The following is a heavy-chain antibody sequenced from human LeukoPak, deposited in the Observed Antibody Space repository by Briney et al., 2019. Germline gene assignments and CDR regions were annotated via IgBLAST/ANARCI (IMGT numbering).Heavy chain of an antibody. J-gene: IGHJ3*02. V-gene: IGHV4-39*01. CDR2: VYYSGSA. CDR1: GGSISSPGYY. CDR3: ARRSDTLHAFDK. D-gene: IGHD2-15*01. Sequence: PSETLSLTCSVSGGSISSPGYYWGWVRQYPGKGLEWIGSVYYSGSAYPKPSLRSRVTLSRDTSKNQLSLQLSSVTAADTAVYYCARRSDTLHAFDKGGQGTMVTVAS.